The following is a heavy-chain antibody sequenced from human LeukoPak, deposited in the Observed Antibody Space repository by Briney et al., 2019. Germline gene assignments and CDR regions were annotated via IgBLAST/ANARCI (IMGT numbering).Heavy chain of an antibody. CDR1: GYTFTDYY. Sequence: ASVKVSCKASGYTFTDYYIHWVRQAPGQGLEWMGWINPNNGGTNYAQKFQGRVTMTRDTSISTAYMELSSLRSDDTAVYYCARTKPGIAALFWFDPWGQGTLVTVPS. CDR3: ARTKPGIAALFWFDP. CDR2: INPNNGGT. J-gene: IGHJ5*02. V-gene: IGHV1-2*02. D-gene: IGHD6-13*01.